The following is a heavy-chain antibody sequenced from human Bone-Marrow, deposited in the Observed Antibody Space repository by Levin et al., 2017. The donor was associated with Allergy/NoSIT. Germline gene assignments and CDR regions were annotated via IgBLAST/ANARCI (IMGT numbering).Heavy chain of an antibody. CDR2: ISWNSDNI. Sequence: SLKISCVASGFTFHDYGMHWVRQFPGKGLQWVAGISWNSDNIGYEDSVKGRFTISRDNGKNSLYLEMNSLRVEDTALYYCAKGGSGWHYFDFWGPGSLVTVSS. CDR3: AKGGSGWHYFDF. J-gene: IGHJ4*02. V-gene: IGHV3-9*01. CDR1: GFTFHDYG. D-gene: IGHD6-19*01.